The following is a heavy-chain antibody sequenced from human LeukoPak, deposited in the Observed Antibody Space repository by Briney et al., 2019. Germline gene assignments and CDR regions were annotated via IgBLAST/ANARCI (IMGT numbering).Heavy chain of an antibody. D-gene: IGHD3-9*01. CDR3: VRGFDGTNAFDL. CDR2: ISSSSSYI. CDR1: GFTFSSYS. Sequence: GGSLRLSCAASGFTFSSYSMNWVRQAPGKGLEWVSSISSSSSYIYYADSVKGRFTISRDNDKNSVFLQMGSLRVEDTAVYYCVRGFDGTNAFDLWGQGTMVTVSS. V-gene: IGHV3-21*01. J-gene: IGHJ3*01.